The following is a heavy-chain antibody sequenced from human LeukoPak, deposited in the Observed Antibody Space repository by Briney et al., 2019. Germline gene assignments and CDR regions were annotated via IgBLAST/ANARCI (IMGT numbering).Heavy chain of an antibody. Sequence: GASVKVSCKASGGTFSSYAISWVRQAPGQGLEWMGRIIPILGIANYAQKFQGRVTITADKSTSTAYMELSSLRSEDTAVYYCVSRTLYGMDVWGQGTTVTVSS. CDR1: GGTFSSYA. CDR2: IIPILGIA. CDR3: VSRTLYGMDV. D-gene: IGHD1-14*01. V-gene: IGHV1-69*04. J-gene: IGHJ6*02.